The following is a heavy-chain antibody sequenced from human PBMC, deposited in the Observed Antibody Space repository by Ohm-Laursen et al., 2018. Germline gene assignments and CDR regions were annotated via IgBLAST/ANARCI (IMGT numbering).Heavy chain of an antibody. D-gene: IGHD1-26*01. V-gene: IGHV4-28*01. J-gene: IGHJ4*02. Sequence: SETLSLTWTVSGDSMSSSHWWGWIRQPPGKGLEWIGYISYSGSTYYNPSLKSRVTMSANTSKNQFSLKLSSVTAADTAVYYCASAGGSYFPFDYWGQGTLVTVSS. CDR2: ISYSGST. CDR1: GDSMSSSHW. CDR3: ASAGGSYFPFDY.